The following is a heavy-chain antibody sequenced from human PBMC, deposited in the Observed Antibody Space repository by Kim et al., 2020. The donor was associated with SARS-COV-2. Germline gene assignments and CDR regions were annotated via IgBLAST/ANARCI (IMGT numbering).Heavy chain of an antibody. CDR2: IYYSRST. CDR3: AMDHREWFQYTANWYVDL. J-gene: IGHJ2*01. CDR1: GGSISSYY. D-gene: IGHD3-3*01. V-gene: IGHV4-59*01. Sequence: SETLSLTCTDSGGSISSYYWSWIRHPPGKVLEWIGYIYYSRSTNYNPSLKSRVTISVDTSKNQFSLKLISVTAAHTAVHDFAMDHREWFQYTANWYVDL.